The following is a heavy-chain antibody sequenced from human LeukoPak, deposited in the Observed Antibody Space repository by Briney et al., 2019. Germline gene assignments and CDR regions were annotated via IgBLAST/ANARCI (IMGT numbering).Heavy chain of an antibody. CDR1: GFNFANHA. D-gene: IGHD2-2*03. Sequence: GGSLRLSCAASGFNFANHAMSWVRQTAGKGLEWVSAISGGGDITYYADSVEGRFTISRDNSKDTLFLQMHSLRPGDTAVYYCAKDGGLWISAHWGDSWGRGTLVTVSS. J-gene: IGHJ4*02. V-gene: IGHV3-23*01. CDR3: AKDGGLWISAHWGDS. CDR2: ISGGGDIT.